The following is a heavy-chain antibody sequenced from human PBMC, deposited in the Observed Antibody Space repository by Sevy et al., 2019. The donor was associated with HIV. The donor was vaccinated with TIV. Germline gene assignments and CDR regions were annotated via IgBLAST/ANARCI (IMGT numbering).Heavy chain of an antibody. D-gene: IGHD6-13*01. J-gene: IGHJ4*02. CDR3: ARDSVAAAAGTGRGRD. V-gene: IGHV1-18*04. CDR2: ISAYNGNT. Sequence: ASVKVACKASGYTFTSYGISWVRQAPGQGLEWMGWISAYNGNTNYAQKLPGRVTMTTDTSTSKAYMELRSLRSDDTAVYYCARDSVAAAAGTGRGRDWGQGTLVTVSS. CDR1: GYTFTSYG.